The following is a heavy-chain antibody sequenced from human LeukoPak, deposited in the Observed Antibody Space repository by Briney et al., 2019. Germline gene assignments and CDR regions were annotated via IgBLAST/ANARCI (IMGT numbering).Heavy chain of an antibody. CDR2: FSGSGGST. Sequence: GGSLRLSCAASGFTFSSYAMSWVRQAPGKGLECISGFSGSGGSTYYADSVKGRFTISRDNSKNTLYLQMNSLRAEDTAVYYCANHYYDSSGYYYYYYYMDVWGKGTTVTISS. V-gene: IGHV3-23*01. D-gene: IGHD3-22*01. J-gene: IGHJ6*03. CDR1: GFTFSSYA. CDR3: ANHYYDSSGYYYYYYYMDV.